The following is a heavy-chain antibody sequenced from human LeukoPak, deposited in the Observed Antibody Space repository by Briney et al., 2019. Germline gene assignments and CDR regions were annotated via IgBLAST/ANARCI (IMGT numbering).Heavy chain of an antibody. Sequence: ASVKVSCKASGYTFTGYYMHWVRQAPGHGLEWMGRINPNSGGTNYAQKFQGRVTMTTDTSISTAYLELSRLRSDDTAVYYCAMLSGYYDFWSGYPDYWGQGTLVTVSS. D-gene: IGHD3-3*01. CDR3: AMLSGYYDFWSGYPDY. CDR2: INPNSGGT. CDR1: GYTFTGYY. V-gene: IGHV1-2*06. J-gene: IGHJ4*02.